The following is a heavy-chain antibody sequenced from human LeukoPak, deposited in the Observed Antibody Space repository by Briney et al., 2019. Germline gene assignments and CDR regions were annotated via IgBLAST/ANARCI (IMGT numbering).Heavy chain of an antibody. CDR3: ARDLSRSFSMIRGLIQHREFDF. D-gene: IGHD3-10*01. CDR1: GITSSSYG. CDR2: IKQDGSEK. J-gene: IGHJ4*02. Sequence: PGGSLRLSCAASGITSSSYGMSWVRQAPGKGLEWVANIKQDGSEKYYVDSVKGRFTISKDNAKNSLYLQMNSLRAEDTAVYYCARDLSRSFSMIRGLIQHREFDFWGRGTLVTVSS. V-gene: IGHV3-7*01.